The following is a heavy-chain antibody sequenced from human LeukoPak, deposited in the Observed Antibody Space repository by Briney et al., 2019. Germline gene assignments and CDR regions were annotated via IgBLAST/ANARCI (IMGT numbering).Heavy chain of an antibody. J-gene: IGHJ4*02. CDR1: GGSFSGYY. V-gene: IGHV4-34*01. D-gene: IGHD4-17*01. CDR3: ARVYDYGDPLFDY. Sequence: PSETLSLTCAVYGGSFSGYYWSWIRQPPGKGLEWIGEINHSGSTNYNPSLKSRVPISVDTSKNQFSLTLSSVTAADTAVYYCARVYDYGDPLFDYWGQGTLVTVSS. CDR2: INHSGST.